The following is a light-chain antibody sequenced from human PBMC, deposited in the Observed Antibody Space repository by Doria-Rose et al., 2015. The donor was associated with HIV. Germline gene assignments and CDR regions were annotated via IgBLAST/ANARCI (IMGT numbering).Light chain of an antibody. CDR3: QQYYDTPS. Sequence: TQSPESLGMSLGERATLNCKSNQSLLHTSKNYLAWYQQKPGQPPKLLNYWPSTRQSGVPARFSGSGSGTDFTLTISSLEAEDVAVYYCQQYYDTPSFGPGTTVDIK. J-gene: IGKJ3*01. V-gene: IGKV4-1*01. CDR1: QSLLHTSKNY. CDR2: WPS.